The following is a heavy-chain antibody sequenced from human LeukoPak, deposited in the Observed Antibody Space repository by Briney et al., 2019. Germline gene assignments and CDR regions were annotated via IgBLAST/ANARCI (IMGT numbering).Heavy chain of an antibody. CDR1: GFTFDDYA. V-gene: IGHV3-9*01. CDR3: AKDSSGRLGELSEGIDY. Sequence: GGSLRLSCAASGFTFDDYAMHWVRQAPGKGLEWVSGISWNSGSIGYADSVKGRFTISRDNAKNSLYLQMNSLRAEDTALYYCAKDSSGRLGELSEGIDYWAREPWSPSPQ. D-gene: IGHD3-16*02. CDR2: ISWNSGSI. J-gene: IGHJ4*02.